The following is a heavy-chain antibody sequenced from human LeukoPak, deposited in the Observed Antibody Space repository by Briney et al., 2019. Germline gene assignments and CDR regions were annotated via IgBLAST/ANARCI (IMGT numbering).Heavy chain of an antibody. CDR2: IYYSGST. CDR1: GGSISSSSYY. V-gene: IGHV4-39*07. Sequence: TSETLSLTCTVSGGSISSSSYYWGWIRRPPGKGLEWIGSIYYSGSTYYNPSLKSRVTISVDTSKNQFSLKLSSVTAADTAVYYCARDFRWFGEFPWWGQGTMVTVSS. CDR3: ARDFRWFGEFPW. J-gene: IGHJ3*01. D-gene: IGHD3-10*01.